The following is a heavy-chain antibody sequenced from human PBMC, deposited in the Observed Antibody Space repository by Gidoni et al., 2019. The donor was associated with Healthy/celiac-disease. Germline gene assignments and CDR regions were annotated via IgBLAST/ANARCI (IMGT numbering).Heavy chain of an antibody. V-gene: IGHV3-30*18. CDR3: AKGATVVTSPFDY. CDR1: GSTFSSYG. J-gene: IGHJ4*02. D-gene: IGHD4-17*01. Sequence: QVQLVVPGGAVPQPGWSLRLSCLVSGSTFSSYGMHWVRQAPGKGLEWVAVISYDGSNKYYADSVKGRFTISRDNSKNTLYLQMNSLRAEDTAVYYCAKGATVVTSPFDYWGQGTLVTVSS. CDR2: ISYDGSNK.